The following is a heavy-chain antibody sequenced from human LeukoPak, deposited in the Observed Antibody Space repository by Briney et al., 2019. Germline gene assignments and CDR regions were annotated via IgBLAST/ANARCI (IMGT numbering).Heavy chain of an antibody. CDR2: IIPIFGTA. V-gene: IGHV1-69*13. CDR3: ATRVGGNYCYYYMDV. D-gene: IGHD6-19*01. J-gene: IGHJ6*03. Sequence: GASVKVSCKASGGTFSSYAISWVRQAPGQGLEWMGGIIPIFGTANYAQKFQGRVTITADESTSTAYMELSSLRSEDTAVYYCATRVGGNYCYYYMDVWGKGTTVTISS. CDR1: GGTFSSYA.